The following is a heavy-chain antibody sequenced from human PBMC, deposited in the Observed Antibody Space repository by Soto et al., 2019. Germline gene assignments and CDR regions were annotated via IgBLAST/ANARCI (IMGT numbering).Heavy chain of an antibody. D-gene: IGHD2-15*01. CDR3: AKRRGAGGHFDY. Sequence: GGSLRLSCAASGFTFSSYAMGWVRQGPGKGLEWVAVVSIGGSTHYADSVRGRFTISRDNSKNTLSLQMNSLTAEDTAVYFCAKRRGAGGHFDYWGQGALVTVSP. J-gene: IGHJ4*02. CDR1: GFTFSSYA. V-gene: IGHV3-23*01. CDR2: VSIGGST.